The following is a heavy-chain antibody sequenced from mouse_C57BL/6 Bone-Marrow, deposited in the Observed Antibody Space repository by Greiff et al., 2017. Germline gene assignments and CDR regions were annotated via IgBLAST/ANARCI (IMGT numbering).Heavy chain of an antibody. J-gene: IGHJ2*01. CDR1: GYTFTSYW. CDR2: IDPSDSYT. CDR3: ANRDYFDY. D-gene: IGHD3-1*01. Sequence: QVQLQQSGAELVRPGASVKLSCKASGYTFTSYWMHWVKQRPGQGLEWIGVIDPSDSYTNYNQKFKGKATLTVDKSSSTAYMQLSSLTSEDSAVYYCANRDYFDYWGQGTTLTVSS. V-gene: IGHV1-59*01.